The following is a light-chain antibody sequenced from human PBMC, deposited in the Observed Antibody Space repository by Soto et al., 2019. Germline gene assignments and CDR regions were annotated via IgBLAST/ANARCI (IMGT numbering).Light chain of an antibody. V-gene: IGLV2-14*01. CDR1: SSDVGDYNS. CDR2: EVS. J-gene: IGLJ3*02. Sequence: QSVLTQPASVSGSPGQSITISCTGTSSDVGDYNSVSWYQHHPGKAPKLMIYEVSHRPSGVPDRFSGSKSGNTASLNISGLQAEDEADYYCSSNTTDITLVFGGGTKLTVL. CDR3: SSNTTDITLV.